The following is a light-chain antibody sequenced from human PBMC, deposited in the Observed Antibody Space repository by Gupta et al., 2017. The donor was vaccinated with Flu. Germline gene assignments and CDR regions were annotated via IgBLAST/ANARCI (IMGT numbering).Light chain of an antibody. CDR1: QSISSY. Sequence: DIQMTHSPSSLAASVGDRVIIPCRASQSISSYLHWYQQKAEKAPSLLIYAASRVQSGVPSRFVGSGSGTEFTLTITSRQPEDFATYSCQHTHSIPWTFGQGTKVEIK. J-gene: IGKJ1*01. CDR3: QHTHSIPWT. V-gene: IGKV1-39*01. CDR2: AAS.